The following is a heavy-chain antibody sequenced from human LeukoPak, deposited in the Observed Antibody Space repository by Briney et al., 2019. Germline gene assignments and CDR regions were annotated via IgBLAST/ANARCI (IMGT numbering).Heavy chain of an antibody. D-gene: IGHD5-12*01. CDR2: IYYSGST. Sequence: SETQSLTCTVSGGSVSSGSYYWSWIRQPPGKGLEWIGYIYYSGSTNYNPSLKSRVTISVDTSKNQFSLKLSSVTAADTAVYYCARENSGYDSQDYWGQGTLVTVSS. CDR1: GGSVSSGSYY. V-gene: IGHV4-61*01. J-gene: IGHJ4*02. CDR3: ARENSGYDSQDY.